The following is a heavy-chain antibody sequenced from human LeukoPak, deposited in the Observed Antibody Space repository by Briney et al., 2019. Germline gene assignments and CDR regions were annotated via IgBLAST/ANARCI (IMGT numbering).Heavy chain of an antibody. CDR2: IRYDGSNK. CDR3: AKDQQESWSSTFDY. D-gene: IGHD2-2*01. V-gene: IGHV3-30*02. CDR1: GFTFSSYG. Sequence: GGSLGLSCAASGFTFSSYGMHLVRQAPGKGLEWVAFIRYDGSNKYYADSVKGRFTISRDNSKNTLYLQMNSLRAEDTAVYYCAKDQQESWSSTFDYWGQGTLVTVSS. J-gene: IGHJ4*02.